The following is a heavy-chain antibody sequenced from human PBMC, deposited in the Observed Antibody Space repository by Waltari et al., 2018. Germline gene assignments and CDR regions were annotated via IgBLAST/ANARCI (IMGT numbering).Heavy chain of an antibody. V-gene: IGHV4-39*07. CDR1: RSSIRHNNYY. CDR2: FYKSGTT. Sequence: QLQLQESGPGLVKPSETLSLTCTVSRSSIRHNNYYWGWVRQPPGKGLEWIGSFYKSGTTYYNPSRKSRVTISVDTSNNQFSLKLNSVTAADTAVYYCVRGYPDIVATISDYWGQGTLVIVSS. D-gene: IGHD5-12*01. CDR3: VRGYPDIVATISDY. J-gene: IGHJ4*02.